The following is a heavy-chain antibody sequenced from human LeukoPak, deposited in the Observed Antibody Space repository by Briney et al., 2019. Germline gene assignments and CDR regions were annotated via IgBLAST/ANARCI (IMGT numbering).Heavy chain of an antibody. CDR3: ARDGWNYYDSSGYYGYFDY. CDR2: ISYDGSNK. D-gene: IGHD3-22*01. CDR1: GFTFSSYA. J-gene: IGHJ4*02. V-gene: IGHV3-30-3*01. Sequence: PGGSLRLSCAASGFTFSSYAMHWVRQAPGKGLEWVAVISYDGSNKYYADSVKGRFTISRDNSKNTLYLQMNSLRAEDTAVYYCARDGWNYYDSSGYYGYFDYWGQGTLVTVSS.